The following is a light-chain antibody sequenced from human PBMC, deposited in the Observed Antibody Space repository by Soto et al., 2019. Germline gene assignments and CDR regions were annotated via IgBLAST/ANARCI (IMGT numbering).Light chain of an antibody. CDR2: AAS. CDR3: QQSYSTPQNT. Sequence: DIQMTQSPSSLSASVGDRVTITCRASQSISWYLNWYQQKPGKAPKLLIYAASSLQSGVPSRFSGSGSGIDFTLTISSLQPEDFATYYCQQSYSTPQNTFGQGTKLEIK. CDR1: QSISWY. V-gene: IGKV1-39*01. J-gene: IGKJ2*01.